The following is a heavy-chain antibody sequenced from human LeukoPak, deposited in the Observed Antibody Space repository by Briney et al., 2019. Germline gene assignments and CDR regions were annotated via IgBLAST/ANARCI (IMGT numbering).Heavy chain of an antibody. CDR2: IYYSGST. D-gene: IGHD6-13*01. CDR3: ARESQKQLVQFGTFDI. J-gene: IGHJ3*02. Sequence: SETLSLTCTVSGGSISSSSYYWGWIRQPPGKGLEWIGSIYYSGSTYYNPSLKSRVTMSADTSKNQLSLKLRSVTAADTAVYYCARESQKQLVQFGTFDIWGQGTMVTVSS. V-gene: IGHV4-39*07. CDR1: GGSISSSSYY.